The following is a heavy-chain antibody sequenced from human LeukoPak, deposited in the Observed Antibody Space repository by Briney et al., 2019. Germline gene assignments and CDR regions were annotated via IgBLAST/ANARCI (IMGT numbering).Heavy chain of an antibody. Sequence: RTSETLSLTCAVYGGSFSGYYWSWIRQPPGKGLEWIGEINHSGSTNYNPSLKSRVTISVDTSKNQFSLKLSSVTAADTAVYYCARGHSYGFYVNWFDPWGQGTLVTVSS. V-gene: IGHV4-34*01. CDR2: INHSGST. J-gene: IGHJ5*02. CDR3: ARGHSYGFYVNWFDP. D-gene: IGHD5-18*01. CDR1: GGSFSGYY.